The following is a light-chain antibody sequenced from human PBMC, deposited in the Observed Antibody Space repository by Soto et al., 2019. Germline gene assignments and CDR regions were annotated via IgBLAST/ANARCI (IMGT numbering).Light chain of an antibody. CDR3: QQYNNWPPLT. V-gene: IGKV3-15*01. CDR2: GAS. Sequence: EIVMTQSPATLSVSPGERATLSCRASQSVSSNLAWYQQKPGQAPRLLIYGASTKATSIPARFSGSGSGTEFTLTTSSLQSEDLAVYYCQQYNNWPPLTFGGGTKVEIK. CDR1: QSVSSN. J-gene: IGKJ4*01.